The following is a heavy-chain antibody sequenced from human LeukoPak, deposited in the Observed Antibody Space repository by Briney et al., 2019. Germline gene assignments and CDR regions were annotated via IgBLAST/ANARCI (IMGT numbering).Heavy chain of an antibody. Sequence: SETLSLTCTVSGGSISSYYWSWIRQPAGKGLEWIGRIYTSGSTNYNPSLKSRVTMSVDTSKNQFSLKLSSVTAADTAVYYCVRDSGYSSGWRYYYYGMDVRGQGTTVTVSS. V-gene: IGHV4-4*07. J-gene: IGHJ6*02. CDR3: VRDSGYSSGWRYYYYGMDV. CDR2: IYTSGST. CDR1: GGSISSYY. D-gene: IGHD6-19*01.